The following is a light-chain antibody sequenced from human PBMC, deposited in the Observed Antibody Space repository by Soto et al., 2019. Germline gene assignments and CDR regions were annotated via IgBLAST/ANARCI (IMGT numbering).Light chain of an antibody. J-gene: IGKJ4*01. CDR1: QTVRNNY. Sequence: EFVLTQSPGTLSLSPGERATLSCRASQTVRNNYLAWYQQKPGQAPRLLIYDASSRATGIPDRFSGGGSGTDFTLAISRLEPEYFAVYYCPQFSSYPLTCGGGTNVEIK. V-gene: IGKV3-20*01. CDR2: DAS. CDR3: PQFSSYPLT.